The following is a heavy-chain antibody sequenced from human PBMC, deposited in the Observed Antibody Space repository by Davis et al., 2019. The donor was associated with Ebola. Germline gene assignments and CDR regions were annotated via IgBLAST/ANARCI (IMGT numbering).Heavy chain of an antibody. J-gene: IGHJ6*02. CDR1: GDTFSNYG. CDR2: ISAYNGNT. CDR3: ARVPRYCSSTSCYYYGMDV. Sequence: ASVKVSCKASGDTFSNYGINWVRQAPGQGLEWMGWISAYNGNTNYAQNLQGRVTMTTDTSTSTAYMELRSLRSDDTAVYYCARVPRYCSSTSCYYYGMDVWGQGTTVTVSS. D-gene: IGHD2-2*01. V-gene: IGHV1-18*01.